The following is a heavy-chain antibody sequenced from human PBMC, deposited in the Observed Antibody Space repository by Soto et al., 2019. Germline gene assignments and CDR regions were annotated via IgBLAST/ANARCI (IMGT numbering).Heavy chain of an antibody. CDR3: TSLNDYSPDWGGQ. CDR2: MKSKTDGGTT. J-gene: IGHJ1*01. Sequence: EVQLVESGGGLVKPGGSLRLSCAASGFTFSNAWMSWVRQAPGKGLEWVGRMKSKTDGGTTDYAAPVKGRFTISRDDSNNTLYLELTSLKTEDTAVYYCTSLNDYSPDWGGQGGQGTLVTVSS. CDR1: GFTFSNAW. V-gene: IGHV3-15*01. D-gene: IGHD4-4*01.